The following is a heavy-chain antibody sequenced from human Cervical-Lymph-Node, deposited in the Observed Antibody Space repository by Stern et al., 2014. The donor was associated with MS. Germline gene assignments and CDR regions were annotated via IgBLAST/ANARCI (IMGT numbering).Heavy chain of an antibody. CDR3: TTLDRSYPYYYYGMDV. D-gene: IGHD1-26*01. J-gene: IGHJ6*02. V-gene: IGHV3-15*01. Sequence: EVQMEESGGGLVKPGGSLRLSCAASGFTFRNAWMTWIRQAPGQGLEWVGRIKSKTDGGRTDYAAPVKGRFTISRDDSKNTLYLQINSLKTEDTAVYYCTTLDRSYPYYYYGMDVWGQGTTVTFSS. CDR2: IKSKTDGGRT. CDR1: GFTFRNAW.